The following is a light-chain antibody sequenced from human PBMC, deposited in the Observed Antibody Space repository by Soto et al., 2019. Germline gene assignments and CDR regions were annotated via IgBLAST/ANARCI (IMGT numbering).Light chain of an antibody. Sequence: DIQMTQSPSSLSASVGDRVTITCRASQSISSYLNWYQQKPGKAPKLLIYAASRLQSGVPSRFSGSGSGTDFTLTISSLQPADFATYYCQQSYSTPPTFGGGTKVEIK. CDR2: AAS. CDR1: QSISSY. CDR3: QQSYSTPPT. J-gene: IGKJ4*01. V-gene: IGKV1-39*01.